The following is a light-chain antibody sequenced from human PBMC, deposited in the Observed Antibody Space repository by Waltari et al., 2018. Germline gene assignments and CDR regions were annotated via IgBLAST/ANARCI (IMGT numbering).Light chain of an antibody. Sequence: QSVLTQPPSASGTPGQRVTITCSGSSSNIGSNTVNWYQQLPGTAPKLLIYSNNQRPSGVPDRVSGSKSGTSASLDISGLQSEDEADYYCAAWDDSLNAVVFGGGTKLTVL. V-gene: IGLV1-44*01. CDR2: SNN. J-gene: IGLJ2*01. CDR1: SSNIGSNT. CDR3: AAWDDSLNAVV.